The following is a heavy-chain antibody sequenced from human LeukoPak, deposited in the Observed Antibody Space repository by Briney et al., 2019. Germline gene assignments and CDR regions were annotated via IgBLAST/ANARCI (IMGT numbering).Heavy chain of an antibody. D-gene: IGHD3-22*01. V-gene: IGHV3-23*01. J-gene: IGHJ4*02. CDR2: ISNSGGTT. CDR3: ARDLTYYYDSSGFYFDY. CDR1: GFTFSSYA. Sequence: LSGGSLRLSCAASGFTFSSYAMSWVRQAPGKGLEWVSTISNSGGTTYYADSVKGRFTISRDNAKNSLYLQMNSLRAEDTAVYYCARDLTYYYDSSGFYFDYWGQGTLVTVSS.